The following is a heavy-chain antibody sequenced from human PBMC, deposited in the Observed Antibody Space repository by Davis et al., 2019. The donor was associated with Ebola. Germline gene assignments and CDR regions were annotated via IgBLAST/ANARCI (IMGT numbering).Heavy chain of an antibody. D-gene: IGHD3-10*01. V-gene: IGHV3-23*01. J-gene: IGHJ5*02. CDR2: IRGSGGST. CDR1: GFTFSSYA. Sequence: PGGSLRLSCAASGFTFSSYAMSWVRQAPGKGLEWVSAIRGSGGSTYYADSVKGRFTISRDNSKNTLYLQMNSLRAEDTAVYYCARDSPHSGWLDPWGQGTLVTVSS. CDR3: ARDSPHSGWLDP.